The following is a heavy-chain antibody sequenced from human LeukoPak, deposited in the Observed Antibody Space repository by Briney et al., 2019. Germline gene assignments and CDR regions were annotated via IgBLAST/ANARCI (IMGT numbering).Heavy chain of an antibody. CDR2: IYYSGNA. CDR3: ARQISSGSRLFDY. V-gene: IGHV4-39*01. J-gene: IGHJ4*02. D-gene: IGHD6-13*01. Sequence: SETLSLTCTVSGGSISSSSYYWGWIRQPPGKGLEWIGCIYYSGNAYYNPSLKSRVTISVDTSKNQFSLKLSSVTAADTAVYYCARQISSGSRLFDYWGQGTLVTVSS. CDR1: GGSISSSSYY.